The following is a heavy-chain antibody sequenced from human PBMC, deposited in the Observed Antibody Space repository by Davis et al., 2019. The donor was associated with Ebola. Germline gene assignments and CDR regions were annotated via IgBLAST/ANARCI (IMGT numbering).Heavy chain of an antibody. CDR1: GFTFSSYW. Sequence: GESLKISCAASGFTFSSYWMSWVRQAPGEGLEWVANIKQDGSERYYVDSVKGRFTISRDNAKNSLYLQMNSLRAEDTAVYYCAKDFVQYPSDDYWGQGTLVTVSS. V-gene: IGHV3-7*03. CDR3: AKDFVQYPSDDY. J-gene: IGHJ4*02. D-gene: IGHD1-1*01. CDR2: IKQDGSER.